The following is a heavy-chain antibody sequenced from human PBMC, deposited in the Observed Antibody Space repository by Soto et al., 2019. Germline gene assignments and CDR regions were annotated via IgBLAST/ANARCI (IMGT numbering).Heavy chain of an antibody. V-gene: IGHV6-1*01. CDR2: TYYRSKWYN. CDR1: GDSVSSNSAA. J-gene: IGHJ4*02. Sequence: PSQTLSLTCVISGDSVSSNSAAWNWIRQSPSRGLEWLGRTYYRSKWYNDYAVSVKSRITINPDTPKNHFSLQLKSVTPEDTALYYCASLETGGSGGGGDYWGQGPLVTVSS. D-gene: IGHD6-19*01. CDR3: ASLETGGSGGGGDY.